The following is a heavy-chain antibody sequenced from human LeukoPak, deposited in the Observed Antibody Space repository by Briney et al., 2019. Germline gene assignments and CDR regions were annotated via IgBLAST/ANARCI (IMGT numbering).Heavy chain of an antibody. CDR3: ARKTGYYYGVDV. CDR1: GGSITNYY. J-gene: IGHJ6*02. V-gene: IGHV4-59*08. D-gene: IGHD1-1*01. Sequence: SETLSLTCTVSGGSITNYYWSWIRQPPGKGLEWIGYIYNSGSTNYNPSLKSRAAISVDMSKNQFSLKLSSVTAADTAVYYCARKTGYYYGVDVWGRGTTVTVSS. CDR2: IYNSGST.